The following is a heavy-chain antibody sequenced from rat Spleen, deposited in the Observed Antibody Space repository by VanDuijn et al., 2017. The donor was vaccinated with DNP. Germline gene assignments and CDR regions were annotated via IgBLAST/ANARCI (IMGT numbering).Heavy chain of an antibody. D-gene: IGHD1-4*01. Sequence: EVQLVESGGDLVQPGRSLKLSCVASGFTFNNYWMTWIRQVPGKGLEWVASITSGGGFTYYPDSVKGRFTISRDNANRTLYLQMDSLRSEDTATYYCATSPGPNWFAYWGQGTLVTVSS. CDR2: ITSGGGFT. V-gene: IGHV5-31*01. J-gene: IGHJ3*01. CDR1: GFTFNNYW. CDR3: ATSPGPNWFAY.